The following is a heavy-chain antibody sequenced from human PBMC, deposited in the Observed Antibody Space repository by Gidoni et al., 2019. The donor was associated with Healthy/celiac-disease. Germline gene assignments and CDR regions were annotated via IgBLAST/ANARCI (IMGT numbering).Heavy chain of an antibody. J-gene: IGHJ6*03. CDR3: ARGRGGSSWYFYYYYMDV. V-gene: IGHV1-46*01. D-gene: IGHD6-13*01. CDR1: GYTCTSYY. Sequence: QVQLVQSGAEVKKPGASVQVSCKAAGYTCTSYYMHWVRQAPGQGREWLGIINPSGGSPSYAQKFQGRVTMTRDTSTSTVYMELSSLRSEDTAVYYCARGRGGSSWYFYYYYMDVWGKGTTVTVSS. CDR2: INPSGGSP.